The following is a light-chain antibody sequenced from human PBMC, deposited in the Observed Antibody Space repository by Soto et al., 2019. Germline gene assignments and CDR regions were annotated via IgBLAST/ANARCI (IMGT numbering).Light chain of an antibody. CDR2: GAS. CDR1: QSVSSSY. Sequence: PGERVTLSCRASQSVSSSYLTWYQQKPGQAPRLLIYGASTRATGIPARFSGSGSGTEFTLTISSLQSEDFAVYYCQQYYNWPPWTFGQGTKVDIK. J-gene: IGKJ1*01. V-gene: IGKV3-15*01. CDR3: QQYYNWPPWT.